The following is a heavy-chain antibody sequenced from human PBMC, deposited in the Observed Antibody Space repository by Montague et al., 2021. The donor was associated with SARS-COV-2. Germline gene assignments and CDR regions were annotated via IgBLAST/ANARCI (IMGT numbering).Heavy chain of an antibody. V-gene: IGHV4-34*01. CDR3: ARGYDYVWGSYRYLHWFDP. Sequence: SETLSLTCAVYGGSFSGYYWSWIRQPPGKGPEWIGEINHSGSTSYNPSLKSRVTISVDTSKNQFSLKLSSVTAADTAVYYCARGYDYVWGSYRYLHWFDPWGQGTLVTVSS. CDR1: GGSFSGYY. CDR2: INHSGST. D-gene: IGHD3-16*02. J-gene: IGHJ5*02.